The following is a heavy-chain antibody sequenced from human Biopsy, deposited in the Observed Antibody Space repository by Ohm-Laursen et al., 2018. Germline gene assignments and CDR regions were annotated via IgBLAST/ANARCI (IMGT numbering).Heavy chain of an antibody. D-gene: IGHD1-26*01. V-gene: IGHV4-59*01. Sequence: SETLSLTCIVSGGSINNFYWSWIRQPPGKGLEWIGIIYYSGNTKYNPSLKSRVTISVDTFRNQFSLKLSSVTAADTAVYYCAVKSYFSTSFDPWGQGTLVTVSS. J-gene: IGHJ5*02. CDR1: GGSINNFY. CDR2: IYYSGNT. CDR3: AVKSYFSTSFDP.